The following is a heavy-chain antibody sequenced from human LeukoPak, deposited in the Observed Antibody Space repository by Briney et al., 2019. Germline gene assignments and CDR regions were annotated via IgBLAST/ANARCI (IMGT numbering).Heavy chain of an antibody. Sequence: GGSLRLSCAASGFTFSTYWMHWVRQAPGKGLVWVSRLSPDGSSSIYADSVKGRSTVSRDNAKNTLCLQMNSLRAEDTAVYYCTRSPSLGGNYWGFDYWGQGTLVTVSS. CDR2: LSPDGSSS. J-gene: IGHJ4*02. V-gene: IGHV3-74*01. CDR1: GFTFSTYW. D-gene: IGHD1-26*01. CDR3: TRSPSLGGNYWGFDY.